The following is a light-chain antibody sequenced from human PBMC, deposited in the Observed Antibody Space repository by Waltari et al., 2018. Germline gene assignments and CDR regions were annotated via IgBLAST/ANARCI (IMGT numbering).Light chain of an antibody. CDR2: WAS. J-gene: IGKJ4*01. CDR1: QSVLHSSNNKNY. Sequence: DIVMTQSPDSLALSLGERATINCKSSQSVLHSSNNKNYLAWYQQKPGQPPNLLIYWASTRESGVPDRFSGSGSGTDFTLTINSLQAEDVAVYYCQQYYNAPLTFGGGTKVEIK. CDR3: QQYYNAPLT. V-gene: IGKV4-1*01.